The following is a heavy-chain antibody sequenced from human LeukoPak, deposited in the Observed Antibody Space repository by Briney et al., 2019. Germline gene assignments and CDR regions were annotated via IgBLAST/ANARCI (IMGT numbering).Heavy chain of an antibody. Sequence: SETLSLTCTVPGGSISSSSYYWGWIRQPPGKGLEWIGSIYYSGSTYYNPSLKSRVTISVDTSKKQFSLKLSSVTAADTAVYYCARFSSGWYSGDYWGQGTLVTVSS. CDR3: ARFSSGWYSGDY. CDR1: GGSISSSSYY. CDR2: IYYSGST. V-gene: IGHV4-39*01. J-gene: IGHJ4*02. D-gene: IGHD6-19*01.